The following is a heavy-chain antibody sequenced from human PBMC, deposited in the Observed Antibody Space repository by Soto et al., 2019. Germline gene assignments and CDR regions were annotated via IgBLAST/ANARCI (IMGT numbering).Heavy chain of an antibody. D-gene: IGHD3-10*01. CDR3: ARDPYYYGSGDKGGFDP. CDR2: IYHTGST. Sequence: QVQLQESGPGLVKPSGTLSLTCAVSGGSLSSTHWWSWVRQPPRKGLEWIGDIYHTGSTNYNPSLKSRFTISVDKSNNQFSLNLSSVTAADTAVYYCARDPYYYGSGDKGGFDPWCQGTLVIVSS. V-gene: IGHV4-4*02. CDR1: GGSLSSTHW. J-gene: IGHJ5*02.